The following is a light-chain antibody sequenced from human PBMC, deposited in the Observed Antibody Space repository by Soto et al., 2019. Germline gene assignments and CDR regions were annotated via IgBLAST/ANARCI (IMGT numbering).Light chain of an antibody. CDR3: QHYNSYSEA. J-gene: IGKJ1*01. CDR2: AAS. Sequence: DIQMTQSPSSLSASVGDRVTITCRASQSISSYLNWYQQKPGTAPKLLMYAASSLQSGVPSRFSGSGSETDFTLTISSLQPDDFATYYCQHYNSYSEAFGQGTKVDIK. V-gene: IGKV1-39*01. CDR1: QSISSY.